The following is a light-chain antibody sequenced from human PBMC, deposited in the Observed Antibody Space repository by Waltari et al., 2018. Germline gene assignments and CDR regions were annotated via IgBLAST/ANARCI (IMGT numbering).Light chain of an antibody. CDR1: QSATNY. CDR2: GAS. V-gene: IGKV3-15*01. J-gene: IGKJ2*01. CDR3: QQYSKWPPFT. Sequence: EIVMTQSPATLSVSPGERATLSCRASQSATNYLAWYQQKPGQAPRLLIFGASTRATGVPARFSGSGSGKEFTHTISSLQSEDSGVYYCQQYSKWPPFTFGQGTTLEIK.